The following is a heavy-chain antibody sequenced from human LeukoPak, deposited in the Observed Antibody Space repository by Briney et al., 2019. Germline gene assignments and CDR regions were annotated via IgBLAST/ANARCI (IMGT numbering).Heavy chain of an antibody. CDR1: GYAFTGYY. J-gene: IGHJ5*02. D-gene: IGHD3-9*01. CDR3: ARGNYDILTGPGSNWFDP. CDR2: SNPNSGGT. V-gene: IGHV1-2*02. Sequence: ASVKVSCKASGYAFTGYYIRWVRQAPGQGLEWMGWSNPNSGGTNYAQKFQGRVTMTRDTSISTAYMELSRLRSDDMAVYYCARGNYDILTGPGSNWFDPWGQGTLVAVSS.